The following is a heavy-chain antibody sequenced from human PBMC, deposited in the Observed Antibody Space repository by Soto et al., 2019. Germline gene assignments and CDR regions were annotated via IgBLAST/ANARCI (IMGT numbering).Heavy chain of an antibody. V-gene: IGHV1-69*13. CDR2: IIPVFGTP. Sequence: SVKVSCKASGGTLNIYAFSWVRQAPGQGLEWMGGIIPVFGTPSYAQNFRGRVTITADESTSTTYMELSSLRSEDTAVYYCARGPYYDFWSGFSFFDYWGQETLVTVSS. CDR1: GGTLNIYA. J-gene: IGHJ4*02. CDR3: ARGPYYDFWSGFSFFDY. D-gene: IGHD3-3*01.